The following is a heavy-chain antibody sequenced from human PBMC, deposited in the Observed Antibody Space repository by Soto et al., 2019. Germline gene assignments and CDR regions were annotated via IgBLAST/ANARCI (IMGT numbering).Heavy chain of an antibody. D-gene: IGHD3-22*01. CDR2: IYSGGST. CDR1: GFTVSSNY. J-gene: IGHJ1*01. Sequence: EVQLVESGGGLIQPGGSLRLSCAASGFTVSSNYMSWVRQAPGKGLEWVSVIYSGGSTYYADSVKGRFTISRDNSKNTLYLQTNRLRAEATAVYYCARDRVESGYPEHFQHWGQGTLVTVSS. V-gene: IGHV3-53*01. CDR3: ARDRVESGYPEHFQH.